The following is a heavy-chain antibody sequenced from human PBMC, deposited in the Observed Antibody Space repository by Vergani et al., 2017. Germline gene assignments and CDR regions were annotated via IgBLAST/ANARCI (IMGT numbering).Heavy chain of an antibody. V-gene: IGHV4-31*03. J-gene: IGHJ3*02. CDR3: ARQDDHNGNPGAFDI. CDR1: GGSLSSGSYY. Sequence: QVQLQESGPGLLKPSQTLSLTCTVSGGSLSSGSYYWSWVRQRPGKGLEWIGYIYNSGSTYYNPSLKSRVTISVDASKNQFSLKLSSVTAADTAVYYCARQDDHNGNPGAFDIWGQGTKVTVSS. CDR2: IYNSGST. D-gene: IGHD4-23*01.